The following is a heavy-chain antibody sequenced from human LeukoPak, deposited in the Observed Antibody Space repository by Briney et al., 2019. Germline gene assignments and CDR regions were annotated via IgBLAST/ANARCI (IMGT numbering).Heavy chain of an antibody. CDR3: ARACGSYFYYFDC. CDR1: GYTFTGYY. J-gene: IGHJ4*02. CDR2: INPDSGGR. V-gene: IGHV1-2*02. D-gene: IGHD1-26*01. Sequence: ASVKFSCKASGYTFTGYYIHWVRQAPGQGLEWMGWINPDSGGRNYAQEFLGRVTMTRDTSITTAHMQLSRLRSDGAAFHYCARACGSYFYYFDCWGQGTLVTVS.